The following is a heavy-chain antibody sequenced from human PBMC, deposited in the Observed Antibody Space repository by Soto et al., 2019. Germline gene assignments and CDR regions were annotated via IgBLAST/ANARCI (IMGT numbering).Heavy chain of an antibody. D-gene: IGHD2-21*01. J-gene: IGHJ4*02. Sequence: QVQLQQWGAGLLKPSETLSLTCAVYGGSFSGYYWSWIRQPPGKGLEWIGEINHSGSTNYNPSLKSRVTMSVDTSKNQFSLKLSSVAAADTAVYYCARIAPGLVVVKYYFDYWGQGTLVTVSS. CDR2: INHSGST. CDR3: ARIAPGLVVVKYYFDY. V-gene: IGHV4-34*01. CDR1: GGSFSGYY.